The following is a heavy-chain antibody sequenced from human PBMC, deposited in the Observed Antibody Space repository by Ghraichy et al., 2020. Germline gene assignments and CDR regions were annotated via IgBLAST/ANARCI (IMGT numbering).Heavy chain of an antibody. D-gene: IGHD2-2*01. Sequence: LRLSCAASGFTFSSYAMHWVRQAPGKGLEWVTFISHDGRNNYYADSVKGRFTISRDNSRNTLYLQMSSLRDDDTAMYYCAREYSTSWYRSLDSWGQGTLVTVSS. CDR3: AREYSTSWYRSLDS. J-gene: IGHJ4*02. CDR2: ISHDGRNN. CDR1: GFTFSSYA. V-gene: IGHV3-30-3*01.